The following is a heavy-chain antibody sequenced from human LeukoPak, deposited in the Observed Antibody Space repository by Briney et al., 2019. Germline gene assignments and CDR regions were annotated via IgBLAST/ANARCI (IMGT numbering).Heavy chain of an antibody. CDR1: GFTFSSYW. Sequence: PGGSLRLSCAASGFTFSSYWMSWVRQAPGKGLEWVANIKEDGSEKYYVDSVKGRFTVFRDNAKKSLYLQMNSLRDEDTAVYYCATAMRFDYRGPGNLVTVSS. CDR3: ATAMRFDY. V-gene: IGHV3-7*05. J-gene: IGHJ4*02. CDR2: IKEDGSEK.